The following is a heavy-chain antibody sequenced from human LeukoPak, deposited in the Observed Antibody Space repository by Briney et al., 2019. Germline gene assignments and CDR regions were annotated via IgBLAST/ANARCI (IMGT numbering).Heavy chain of an antibody. Sequence: GRSLTLSCAPAGFTFISSAITSVRHPPGNGLEWVSTITGRDDRTNYADSVNGPLTISRDYSRNTLHSQMNSLRVEYTAIYYCAKGPQVNSGYHPDSWGQGTLVTASS. J-gene: IGHJ4*02. CDR3: AKGPQVNSGYHPDS. CDR2: ITGRDDRT. CDR1: GFTFISSA. V-gene: IGHV3-23*01. D-gene: IGHD3-22*01.